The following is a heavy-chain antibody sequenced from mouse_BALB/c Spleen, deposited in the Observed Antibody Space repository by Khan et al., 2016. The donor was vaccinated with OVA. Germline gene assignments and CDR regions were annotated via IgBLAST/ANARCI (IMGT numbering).Heavy chain of an antibody. D-gene: IGHD4-1*01. CDR2: ISSVADYT. CDR3: ASHLTGSCAY. Sequence: EVELVESGGDLVKSGGSLILPCAALGFTFSSYSMSWVRQTLDKSLEWVATISSVADYTYYPDSVKGPIPMSRDSAKNALYLQWRSLKSDGTAMYYCASHLTGSCAYWGQGTLVTVSA. J-gene: IGHJ3*01. V-gene: IGHV5-6*01. CDR1: GFTFSSYS.